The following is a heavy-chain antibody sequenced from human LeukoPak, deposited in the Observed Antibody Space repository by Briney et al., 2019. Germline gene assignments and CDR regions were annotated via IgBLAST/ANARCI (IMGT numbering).Heavy chain of an antibody. J-gene: IGHJ4*02. CDR3: ATDLLAAATATGPY. V-gene: IGHV1-24*01. D-gene: IGHD6-13*01. CDR2: FDPEDGEP. Sequence: ASVKVSCKVSGYTLTEFSMQWVRQAPGKGLEWMGGFDPEDGEPIYAQKFQGRVTMTEDTSTDTAYLELSSLRSEDTAVYYCATDLLAAATATGPYWGQGTLVTVSS. CDR1: GYTLTEFS.